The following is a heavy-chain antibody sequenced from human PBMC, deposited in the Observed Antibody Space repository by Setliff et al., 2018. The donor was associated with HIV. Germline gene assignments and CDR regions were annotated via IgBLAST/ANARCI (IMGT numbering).Heavy chain of an antibody. Sequence: KPSETLSLTCTVSGGSISSHYWNWIRQPPGKGLEWVGYIYYSGSTNYNPSLKSRVTTSVDTSKNQFSLRLRSVTAADTAVYYCAMTTVTTWGGGDEGYFELWGRGTLVTVSS. J-gene: IGHJ2*01. CDR2: IYYSGST. D-gene: IGHD4-17*01. V-gene: IGHV4-59*11. CDR3: AMTTVTTWGGGDEGYFEL. CDR1: GGSISSHY.